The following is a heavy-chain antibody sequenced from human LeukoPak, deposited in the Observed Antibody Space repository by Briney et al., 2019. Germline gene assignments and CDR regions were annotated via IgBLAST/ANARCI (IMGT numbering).Heavy chain of an antibody. CDR2: INGDGSWT. CDR1: GNYW. Sequence: GGSLRLSCAASGNYWMHWVRQAPGKGLVWVSHINGDGSWTTYADSVKGRFTISKDNAKNTVYLQMNNLRAEDTAVYYCVSFYETYWGRGTLVTVSS. V-gene: IGHV3-74*01. CDR3: VSFYETY. D-gene: IGHD2-2*01. J-gene: IGHJ4*02.